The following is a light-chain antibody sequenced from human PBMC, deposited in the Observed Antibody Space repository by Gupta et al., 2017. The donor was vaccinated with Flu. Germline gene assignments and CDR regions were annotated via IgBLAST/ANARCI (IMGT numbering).Light chain of an antibody. V-gene: IGLV1-44*01. CDR2: SDD. CDR3: SAWVGILRGHV. Sequence: QSVLTQPASASGTPGQRVTISCSGSRSNIGGNIVNWYQQLPGTAPKLLIYSDDKRPSGVPDRFSGSKSGTSASLAISGLQSEDEAEYYGSAWVGILRGHVFGGGTKLTVL. J-gene: IGLJ3*02. CDR1: RSNIGGNI.